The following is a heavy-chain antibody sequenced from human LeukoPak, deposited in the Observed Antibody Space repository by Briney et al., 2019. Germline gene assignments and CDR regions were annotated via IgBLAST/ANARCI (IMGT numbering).Heavy chain of an antibody. CDR3: ARDAPGYCSSTSCYSMGFDY. J-gene: IGHJ4*02. Sequence: GGSLRLSCAASGFTFSDFWMHWVRQAPGKGLVWVSRINSGGTVTNYADSVKGRLTISRDNAKNTLYLQMNSLRAEDTAVYYCARDAPGYCSSTSCYSMGFDYWGQGTLVTVSS. V-gene: IGHV3-74*01. CDR1: GFTFSDFW. CDR2: INSGGTVT. D-gene: IGHD2-2*03.